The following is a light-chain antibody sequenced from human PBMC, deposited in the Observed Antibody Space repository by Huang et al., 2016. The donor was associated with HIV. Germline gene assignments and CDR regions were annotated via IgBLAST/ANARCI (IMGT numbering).Light chain of an antibody. CDR2: GAS. CDR3: QQYNDWPLT. CDR1: QSVNTL. J-gene: IGKJ4*01. Sequence: EIVMTQSPAILSVSPGERATLSCRASQSVNTLLAWYQQKPGQAPRLLIYGASTRATGVPARFSGGGSGTEFTLTISGLKSEDFAVYYCQQYNDWPLTFGGGTKVDIK. V-gene: IGKV3-15*01.